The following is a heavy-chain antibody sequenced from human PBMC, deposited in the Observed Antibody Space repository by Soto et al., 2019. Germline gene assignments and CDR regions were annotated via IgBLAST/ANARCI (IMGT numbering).Heavy chain of an antibody. CDR1: GGSFTSNNW. J-gene: IGHJ4*02. CDR2: IYRTGST. Sequence: SEPLSLTYAVFGGSFTSNNWWTWVRQPPGQGLEWIGEIYRTGSTNYNPSLKSRVTISLDKSENQFSLKVTSLTAADTAVYYCASRDPGTSVDYWGQGTLVTVSS. CDR3: ASRDPGTSVDY. V-gene: IGHV4-4*02. D-gene: IGHD1-7*01.